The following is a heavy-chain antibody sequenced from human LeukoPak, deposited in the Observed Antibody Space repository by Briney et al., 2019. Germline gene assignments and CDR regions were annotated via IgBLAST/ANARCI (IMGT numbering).Heavy chain of an antibody. CDR1: GFTFSSYA. Sequence: GGSLRLSCAASGFTFSSYAMSWVRQAPGKGLEWVSAISGSGGSTYYADSVKGRFTISRDIPKNTLYLQMSSLRAEDTAVYYCARTASSYVSTHPSDYWGQGILVTVSS. CDR3: ARTASSYVSTHPSDY. V-gene: IGHV3-23*01. J-gene: IGHJ4*02. CDR2: ISGSGGST. D-gene: IGHD3-10*02.